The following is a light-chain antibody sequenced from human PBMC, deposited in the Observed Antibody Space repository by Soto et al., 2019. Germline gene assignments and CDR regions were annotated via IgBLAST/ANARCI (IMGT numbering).Light chain of an antibody. Sequence: QTVVTQEPSFSVSPGGTVTLTCGLRSGSVSTSHFASWYQQTPGQAPRTLIYSTNTRSSGVPDRFSGSKSGTSASLAISGLQSEDEADYYCAAWDDSLNGVVFGGGTKLTVL. J-gene: IGLJ2*01. CDR1: SGSVSTSHF. CDR2: STN. CDR3: AAWDDSLNGVV. V-gene: IGLV8-61*01.